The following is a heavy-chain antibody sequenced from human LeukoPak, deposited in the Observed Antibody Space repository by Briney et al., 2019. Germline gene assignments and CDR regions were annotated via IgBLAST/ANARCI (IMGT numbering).Heavy chain of an antibody. CDR2: IWYDGSNT. CDR1: GFTFSHYG. V-gene: IGHV3-33*01. CDR3: ARWGISAAHDVLDI. Sequence: GSLRLSWAASGFTFSHYGMHWVRQAPGKGLEWVALIWYDGSNTYYADSVKGRFTISRDNSQNTMYLQMNSLRVEDTAVYYCARWGISAAHDVLDIWGQGTMVTVSS. D-gene: IGHD6-13*01. J-gene: IGHJ3*02.